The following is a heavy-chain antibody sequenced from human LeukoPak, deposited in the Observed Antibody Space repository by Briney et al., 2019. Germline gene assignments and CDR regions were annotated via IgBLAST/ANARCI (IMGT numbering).Heavy chain of an antibody. V-gene: IGHV3-30*02. J-gene: IGHJ4*02. Sequence: GGSLRLSCAASGFTFSSYGMHWVRQAPGKGLEWVAFTRYDGSNKYYADSVKGRFTISRDNSKNTLYLQMNSLRAEDTAVYYCAKEGRYFDWLSRYYFDYWGQGTLVTVSS. CDR3: AKEGRYFDWLSRYYFDY. CDR1: GFTFSSYG. CDR2: TRYDGSNK. D-gene: IGHD3-9*01.